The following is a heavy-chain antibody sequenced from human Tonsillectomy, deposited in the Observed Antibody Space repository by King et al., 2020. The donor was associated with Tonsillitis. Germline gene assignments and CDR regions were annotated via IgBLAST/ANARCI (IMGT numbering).Heavy chain of an antibody. Sequence: VQLVESGGGLVKPGGSLRLSCVGSGFTFSNAWMSWVRQAPGKGLEWVGRIISKAGGGTLEFAAPVEGRVTISRDDSENTVYLQMNSLKTEDTAVYYCCLHSDAYRCDYWGQGTLVTVSS. CDR1: GFTFSNAW. J-gene: IGHJ4*02. CDR3: CLHSDAYRCDY. V-gene: IGHV3-15*01. CDR2: IISKAGGGTL. D-gene: IGHD3-16*01.